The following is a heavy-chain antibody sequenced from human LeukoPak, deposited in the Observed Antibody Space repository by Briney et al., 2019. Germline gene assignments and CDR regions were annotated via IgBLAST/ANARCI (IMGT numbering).Heavy chain of an antibody. Sequence: KPSETLSLTCTVSGGSISNPYWSWIRQPPGKGLEWIGYIYYSGSTSYNPSLKSRVTISLDTSKNQFSLKLSSVTAADTAVYFCARDDGPSMTRTSTWYLHWGQGTLVTVSS. CDR2: IYYSGST. J-gene: IGHJ4*02. CDR1: GGSISNPY. D-gene: IGHD6-13*01. V-gene: IGHV4-59*11. CDR3: ARDDGPSMTRTSTWYLH.